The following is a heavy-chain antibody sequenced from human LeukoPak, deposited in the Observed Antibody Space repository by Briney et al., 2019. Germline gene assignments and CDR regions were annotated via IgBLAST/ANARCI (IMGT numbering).Heavy chain of an antibody. CDR2: ISGSGGST. J-gene: IGHJ4*02. CDR1: GFTFSSYA. Sequence: GGSLRLSCAASGFTFSSYAMSWVRQAPGRGLEWVSAISGSGGSTYYADSVKGRFTISRGNSKNTLFLQMNSLRAEDTAVYFCAKTEFGEPFDYWGQGTLVTVSS. D-gene: IGHD3-16*01. CDR3: AKTEFGEPFDY. V-gene: IGHV3-23*01.